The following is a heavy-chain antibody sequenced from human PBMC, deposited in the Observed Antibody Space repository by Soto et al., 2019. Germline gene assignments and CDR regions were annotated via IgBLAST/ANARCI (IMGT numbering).Heavy chain of an antibody. D-gene: IGHD2-15*01. CDR1: GGSISSGGYY. Sequence: SETRSLTCTVSGGSISSGGYYWSWIHHHPGKGLEWIGYIYYSGSTYYNPSLKSRVTISVDTSKNQFSLKLSSVTAEDTDVYYCARETSIGYCSGGSCYSAGGYYGRDGWGEGNTIIVSS. V-gene: IGHV4-31*03. CDR3: ARETSIGYCSGGSCYSAGGYYGRDG. J-gene: IGHJ6*04. CDR2: IYYSGST.